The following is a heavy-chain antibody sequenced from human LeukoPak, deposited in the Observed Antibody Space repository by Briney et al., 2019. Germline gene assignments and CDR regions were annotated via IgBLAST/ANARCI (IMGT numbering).Heavy chain of an antibody. CDR1: GFTFSSYG. CDR2: IRYDGSNK. V-gene: IGHV3-30*02. J-gene: IGHJ4*02. CDR3: AKGGYYDILTGIEDY. Sequence: GGSPRLSCAASGFTFSSYGMQWVRQAPGKGLEWVAFIRYDGSNKYYADSVKGRFTMSRDNSEKTVYLQMNSLRAEDTAVYYCAKGGYYDILTGIEDYWGQGTLVTVSS. D-gene: IGHD3-9*01.